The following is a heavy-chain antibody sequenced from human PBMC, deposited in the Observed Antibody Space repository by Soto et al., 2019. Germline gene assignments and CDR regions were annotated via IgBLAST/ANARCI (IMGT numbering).Heavy chain of an antibody. CDR3: ARARLRAVYAFEI. J-gene: IGHJ3*02. D-gene: IGHD5-12*01. V-gene: IGHV4-31*03. CDR1: GGSVSSGAYY. CDR2: IYYSGST. Sequence: SETLSLTCTVSGGSVSSGAYYWTWIRQRPGKGLEWIGYIYYSGSTYYSPSLKSRLSISLDTSKNQFSLRLSSVTAADTAMYYCARARLRAVYAFEIWGQGPMVTVS.